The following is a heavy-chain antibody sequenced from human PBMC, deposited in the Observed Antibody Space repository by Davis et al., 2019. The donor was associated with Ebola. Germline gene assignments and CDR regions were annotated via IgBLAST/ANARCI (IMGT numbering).Heavy chain of an antibody. CDR1: GFTFSSYG. D-gene: IGHD6-13*01. CDR3: TSTAAGIDY. J-gene: IGHJ4*02. Sequence: GESLKISCAASGFTFSSYGMHWVRQASGKGLEWVGRIRSKANSYATAYAASVKGRFTISRDDSKNTAYLQMNSLKTEDTAVYYCTSTAAGIDYWGQGTLVTVSS. V-gene: IGHV3-73*01. CDR2: IRSKANSYAT.